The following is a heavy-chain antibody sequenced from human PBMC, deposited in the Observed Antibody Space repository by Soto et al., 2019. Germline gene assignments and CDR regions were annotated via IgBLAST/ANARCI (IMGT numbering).Heavy chain of an antibody. CDR2: IFHSGST. CDR1: SGSISSNW. CDR3: SSQTYSYAWHH. D-gene: IGHD3-16*01. Sequence: SETLSLTCAVSSGSISSNWWSWVRQPPGKGLEWIGEIFHSGSTNYNPSLKSRVTISVDKSRTHFSLDLSSVTAADTAVYYCSSQTYSYAWHHWGQGTQVTVSS. J-gene: IGHJ5*02. V-gene: IGHV4-4*02.